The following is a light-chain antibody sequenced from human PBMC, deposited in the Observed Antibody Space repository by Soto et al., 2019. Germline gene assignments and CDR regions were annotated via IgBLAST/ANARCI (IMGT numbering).Light chain of an antibody. CDR1: QSISYT. CDR2: GAS. J-gene: IGKJ1*01. Sequence: ETVMKQSPATLSVSPCGRATLSCRASQSISYTLAWYQQKPGQAPRLLIHGASTRATGFPARFSGSGSGTDFTLTISILQSEDFAVYYCQQYNNWPWTFGQGTKVDI. V-gene: IGKV3-15*01. CDR3: QQYNNWPWT.